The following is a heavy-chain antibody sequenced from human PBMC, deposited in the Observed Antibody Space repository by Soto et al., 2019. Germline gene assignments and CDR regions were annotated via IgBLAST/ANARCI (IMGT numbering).Heavy chain of an antibody. D-gene: IGHD3-3*01. J-gene: IGHJ4*02. Sequence: SGGSLRLSCAASGFSFRDHYRDWVRQAPGKGLEWVARTRNKANRYTTEYAASVKGRFTISRDDSKNSLYLQMSSLQTEDTAVYYCGRVGDYNFWSGPDYWGQGTLVTVSS. CDR1: GFSFRDHY. CDR3: GRVGDYNFWSGPDY. V-gene: IGHV3-72*01. CDR2: TRNKANRYTT.